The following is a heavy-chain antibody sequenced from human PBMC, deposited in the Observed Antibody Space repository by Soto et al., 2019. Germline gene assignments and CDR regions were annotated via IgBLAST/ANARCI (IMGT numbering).Heavy chain of an antibody. D-gene: IGHD2-2*01. CDR3: AKWYYCSGNGCYATSYGMDV. Sequence: GGSLRLSCAASGFTFSSYGMHRVRQAPGKGLEWVAVISYDGSNKYYADSVKGRFTISRDNSKNTLYLQMNSLRAEDTAVYYCAKWYYCSGNGCYATSYGMDVWGQGPTVTVTS. CDR2: ISYDGSNK. J-gene: IGHJ6*02. V-gene: IGHV3-30*18. CDR1: GFTFSSYG.